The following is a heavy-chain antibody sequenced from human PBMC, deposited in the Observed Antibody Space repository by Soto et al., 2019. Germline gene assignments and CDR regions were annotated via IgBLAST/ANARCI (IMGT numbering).Heavy chain of an antibody. CDR1: GGSISSGGYS. J-gene: IGHJ5*02. Sequence: PSETLSLTCAVSGGSISSGGYSWSWIRQPPGKGLEWIGYIYHSGSTYYNPSLKSRVTISVDRSKNQFSLKLSSVTAADTAVYYCARVSNPTGWFDPWGQGTLVTVS. D-gene: IGHD4-4*01. CDR3: ARVSNPTGWFDP. CDR2: IYHSGST. V-gene: IGHV4-30-2*01.